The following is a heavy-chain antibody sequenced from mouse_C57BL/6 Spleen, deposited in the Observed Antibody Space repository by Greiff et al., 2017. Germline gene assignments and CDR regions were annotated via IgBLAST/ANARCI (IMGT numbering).Heavy chain of an antibody. CDR1: GYTFTEYS. J-gene: IGHJ1*03. CDR2: FYPGSGNI. Sequence: VQLVESGAELVKPGASVKLSCKASGYTFTEYSIHWVKQRSGQGLEWIGWFYPGSGNIKYNEKFKDKATLTADKSSSTVYLELSRLTSEDSAVYFSARHEGGFISTGGYYAVWGTGTTVTVSA. D-gene: IGHD1-1*01. V-gene: IGHV1-62-2*01. CDR3: ARHEGGFISTGGYYAV.